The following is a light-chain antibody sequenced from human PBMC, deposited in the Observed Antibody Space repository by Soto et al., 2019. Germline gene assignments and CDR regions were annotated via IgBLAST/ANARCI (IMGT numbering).Light chain of an antibody. V-gene: IGKV3-15*01. CDR2: GAS. CDR3: QHYNTYPWT. CDR1: QTVLSN. J-gene: IGKJ1*01. Sequence: EIVMTQSPATLSVSPGERATLSCRASQTVLSNLAWYQQKPGQAPRLLIYGASTRATGIPARFSGSGSGTEFTLTISSLQPGDFATYYCQHYNTYPWTFGQGTKVEIK.